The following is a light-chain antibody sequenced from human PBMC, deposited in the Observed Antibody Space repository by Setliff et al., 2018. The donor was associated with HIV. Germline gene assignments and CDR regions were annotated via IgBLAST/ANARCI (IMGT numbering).Light chain of an antibody. CDR2: DVT. CDR3: SSYTSRGTWV. Sequence: QSVLTQPASVSGSPGQSITISCAGTGSAVGGYNYVSWYQQHPGKAPKLMIYDVTSRPSGMSNRFSGSKSGNTASLNVSGLLPEDEADYFCSSYTSRGTWVFGGGTKVTVL. CDR1: GSAVGGYNY. V-gene: IGLV2-14*03. J-gene: IGLJ3*02.